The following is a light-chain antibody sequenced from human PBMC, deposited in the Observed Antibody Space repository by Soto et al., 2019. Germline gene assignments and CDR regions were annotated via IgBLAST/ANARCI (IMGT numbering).Light chain of an antibody. V-gene: IGKV3-11*01. Sequence: EIVLTQSPATLSLSPGERATLSCRASQSVSSYLAWYQQKPGQAHRLLIYDASNRATGIPARFSGSGSGTDFTLTIGSLEPEDFAVYYCQQRSNWPPDTFGGGTKVEIK. J-gene: IGKJ4*01. CDR1: QSVSSY. CDR2: DAS. CDR3: QQRSNWPPDT.